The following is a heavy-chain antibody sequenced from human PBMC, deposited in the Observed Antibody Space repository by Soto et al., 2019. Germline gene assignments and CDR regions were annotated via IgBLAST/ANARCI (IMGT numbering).Heavy chain of an antibody. CDR1: GLTISGKKY. CDR3: ATWHEREHAFDV. V-gene: IGHV3-53*01. CDR2: LYDVDGS. J-gene: IGHJ3*01. Sequence: DVQLVESGGGLIQPGESLRLSCAAFGLTISGKKYVAWVRQAPGKGLEWVSALYDVDGSFYADSVTGRFTTSSDSSKTTVYLQMNELRPADTAVYYCATWHEREHAFDVWGQGTTVTISS. D-gene: IGHD1-1*01.